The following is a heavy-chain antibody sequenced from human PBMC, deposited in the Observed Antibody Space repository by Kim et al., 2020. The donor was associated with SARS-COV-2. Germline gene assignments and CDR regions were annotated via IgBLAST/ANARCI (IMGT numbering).Heavy chain of an antibody. CDR3: AKDAGYCSGGSCYLDY. D-gene: IGHD2-15*01. V-gene: IGHV3-9*01. Sequence: SVQGRFTISRDNAKNSLYLQMNSLRAEDTALYYCAKDAGYCSGGSCYLDYWGQGTLVTVSS. J-gene: IGHJ4*02.